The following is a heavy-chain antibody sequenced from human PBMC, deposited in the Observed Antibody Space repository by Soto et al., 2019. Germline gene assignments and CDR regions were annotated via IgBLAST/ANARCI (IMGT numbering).Heavy chain of an antibody. J-gene: IGHJ6*02. CDR2: LHSGGDT. D-gene: IGHD3-10*01. V-gene: IGHV3-53*04. CDR3: ARDGPYYYASRMDV. CDR1: GIPVSSNY. Sequence: EVQLVESGGGLVQPGGSLRLSCVASGIPVSSNYMTWVRQAPGKGLEWVSVLHSGGDTYYANSVKGRFTISRHDSTNTLFLQMNSLTVEDTAVYYCARDGPYYYASRMDVWGQGTTVIVSS.